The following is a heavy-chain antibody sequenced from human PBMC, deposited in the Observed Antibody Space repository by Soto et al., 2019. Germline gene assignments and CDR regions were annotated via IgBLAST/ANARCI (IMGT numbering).Heavy chain of an antibody. CDR2: IIPIFGTA. Sequence: QVQLVQSGAEVKKPGSSVKVSCKASGGTFSSYAISWVRQAPGQGLEWMGGIIPIFGTADYAQKFQGRVTITADESTSTAYMELSSLRSEDTAVYYCARGGITMVRGLFDYWGQGTLVTVSS. J-gene: IGHJ4*02. CDR3: ARGGITMVRGLFDY. CDR1: GGTFSSYA. D-gene: IGHD3-10*01. V-gene: IGHV1-69*01.